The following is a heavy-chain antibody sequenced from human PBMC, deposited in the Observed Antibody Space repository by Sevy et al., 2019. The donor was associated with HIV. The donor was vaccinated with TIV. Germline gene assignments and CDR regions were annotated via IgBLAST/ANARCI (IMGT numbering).Heavy chain of an antibody. V-gene: IGHV3-7*03. Sequence: GGSLRLSCAASGFTFSSYWMSWVRQAPGKGLEWVANIKQDGSEKYYVDSVKGRFTISRDNAKNSLYLQMNSVRAEDTAVYYWARVPPLSDCSGGSCYSSYYYGMDVWGQGTTVTVSS. CDR1: GFTFSSYW. CDR2: IKQDGSEK. J-gene: IGHJ6*02. D-gene: IGHD2-15*01. CDR3: ARVPPLSDCSGGSCYSSYYYGMDV.